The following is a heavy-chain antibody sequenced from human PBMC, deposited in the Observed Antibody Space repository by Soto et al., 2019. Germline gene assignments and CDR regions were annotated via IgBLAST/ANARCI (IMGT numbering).Heavy chain of an antibody. D-gene: IGHD1-20*01. Sequence: SETLSLTCAVYGVSFSGYYWSWIRQPPGKGLEWIGEINHSGSTNYNPSLKSRVTISVDTSKNQFSLKLSSVTAADTAVYYCARSAFSNWNLGYWGQGTLVTVSS. CDR3: ARSAFSNWNLGY. V-gene: IGHV4-34*01. J-gene: IGHJ4*02. CDR2: INHSGST. CDR1: GVSFSGYY.